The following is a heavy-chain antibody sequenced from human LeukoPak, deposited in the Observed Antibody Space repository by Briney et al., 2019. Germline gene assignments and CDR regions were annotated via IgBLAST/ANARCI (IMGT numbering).Heavy chain of an antibody. CDR3: ARGGNYYYYGMDV. D-gene: IGHD2-15*01. CDR1: GGSLSSSSSYY. V-gene: IGHV4-39*07. J-gene: IGHJ6*02. Sequence: SETLSLTCTVSGGSLSSSSSYYWGWIRQPPGKGLEWIAVIYYSGTTYYNPSLKSRLTISVDTSKNQFSLKLSSVTAADTAVYYCARGGNYYYYGMDVWGQGTTVTVSS. CDR2: IYYSGTT.